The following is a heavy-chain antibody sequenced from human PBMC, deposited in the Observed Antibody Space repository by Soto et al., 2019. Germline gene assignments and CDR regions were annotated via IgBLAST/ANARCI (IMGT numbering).Heavy chain of an antibody. D-gene: IGHD6-13*01. J-gene: IGHJ6*02. Sequence: GGSLRLSCAASGFTLSSYGMHWVRQAPGKGLEWVAVISYDGSNKYYADSVKGRFTISRDNSKNTLYLQMNSLRAEDTAVYYCSQIAAAGTRGYYYGMDVWGQGTTVTV. V-gene: IGHV3-30*03. CDR3: SQIAAAGTRGYYYGMDV. CDR1: GFTLSSYG. CDR2: ISYDGSNK.